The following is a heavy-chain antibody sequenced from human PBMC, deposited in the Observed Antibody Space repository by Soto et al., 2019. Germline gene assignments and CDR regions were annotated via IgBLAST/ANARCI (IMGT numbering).Heavy chain of an antibody. J-gene: IGHJ6*02. V-gene: IGHV4-59*01. CDR3: ARGYSYGLYYYYYGMDV. CDR1: GGSISSYY. CDR2: IYYSGST. Sequence: SETLSLTCTVSGGSISSYYWSWIRQPPGKGLEWIGYIYYSGSTNYNPSLKSRVTISVETSKNQFSLKLSSVTAADTAVYYCARGYSYGLYYYYYGMDVWGQGTTVTVSS. D-gene: IGHD5-18*01.